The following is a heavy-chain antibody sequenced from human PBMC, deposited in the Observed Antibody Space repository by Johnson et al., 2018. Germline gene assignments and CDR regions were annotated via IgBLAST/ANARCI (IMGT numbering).Heavy chain of an antibody. D-gene: IGHD2-15*01. Sequence: ASGFTVSSNYMSWVRQAPGKGLEWVSVIYSGGSTYYADSVKGRFTISRDNSKNKLYLQMNSLRAEDTAVYYCASEIVVVVAATPNGAFDIGGQGTMVTVSS. CDR1: GFTVSSNY. J-gene: IGHJ3*02. V-gene: IGHV3-66*02. CDR3: ASEIVVVVAATPNGAFDI. CDR2: IYSGGST.